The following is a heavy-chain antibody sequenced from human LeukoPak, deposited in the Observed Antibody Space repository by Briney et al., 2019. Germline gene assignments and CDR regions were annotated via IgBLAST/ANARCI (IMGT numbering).Heavy chain of an antibody. Sequence: SVKVSCKASGGTFSSYAISWVRQAPGQGLEWMGRIIPIFGIANYAQKFQGRVTITADKSTSTAYMELSSLRSEDTAVYYCAREEEKVVAGPRFDYWGQGTLVTVSS. J-gene: IGHJ4*02. CDR2: IIPIFGIA. CDR3: AREEEKVVAGPRFDY. D-gene: IGHD6-19*01. CDR1: GGTFSSYA. V-gene: IGHV1-69*04.